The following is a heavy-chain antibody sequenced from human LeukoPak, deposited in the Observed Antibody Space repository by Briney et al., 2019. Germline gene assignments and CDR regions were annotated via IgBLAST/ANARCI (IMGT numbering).Heavy chain of an antibody. Sequence: SETLSLTCAVYGGSFSGYYWSWIRQPPGKGLEWIGEINHSGSTNYNPSLKSRVTISVDTSKNQFSLKLSSVTAADTAVYYCARRRYYDSSGYLEWGQGTLVTVSS. CDR3: ARRRYYDSSGYLE. J-gene: IGHJ1*01. CDR2: INHSGST. D-gene: IGHD3-22*01. V-gene: IGHV4-34*01. CDR1: GGSFSGYY.